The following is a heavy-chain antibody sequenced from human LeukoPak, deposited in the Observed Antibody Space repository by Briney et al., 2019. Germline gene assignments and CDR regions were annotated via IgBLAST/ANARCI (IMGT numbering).Heavy chain of an antibody. CDR2: MNPNSSNT. J-gene: IGHJ5*02. CDR3: ARKQQRIEGFDP. CDR1: GYTFTSYD. Sequence: SVKLSCTASGYTFTSYDINWVPQATGQRLEWTGWMNPNSSNTGYAQTFQGRVTITRNTSISTAYMELSSLRSEDTAVYYCARKQQRIEGFDPWGQGTLVTVSS. V-gene: IGHV1-8*03. D-gene: IGHD6-13*01.